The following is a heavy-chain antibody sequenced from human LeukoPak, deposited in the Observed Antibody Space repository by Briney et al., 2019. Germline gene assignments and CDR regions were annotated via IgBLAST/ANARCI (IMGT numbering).Heavy chain of an antibody. CDR2: IYYSGST. CDR1: GGSISSYY. CDR3: GRDGFTVTTYRDVFNI. J-gene: IGHJ3*02. D-gene: IGHD4-17*01. Sequence: SETLSLTCTVSGGSISSYYWSWIRQPPGKGLEWIGYIYYSGSTNYNPSLKSRVTISVDTSKNQFSLKLSSVTAADTAVYYCGRDGFTVTTYRDVFNIWGQGKRVTVSS. V-gene: IGHV4-59*01.